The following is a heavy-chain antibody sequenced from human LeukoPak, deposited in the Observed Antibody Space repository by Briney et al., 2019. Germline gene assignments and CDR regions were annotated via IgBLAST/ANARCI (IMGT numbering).Heavy chain of an antibody. CDR3: ARYVVYGSGKYYFDY. J-gene: IGHJ4*02. CDR2: INYSGST. CDR1: GGSVSSTTYY. D-gene: IGHD3-10*01. Sequence: SETLSLTCTVSGGSVSSTTYYWSWNRKPPGKGLEWIASINYSGSTYYNPSLKSRVTISVDTSENQFSLKLSSVTAADTAVYYCARYVVYGSGKYYFDYWGQGTLVTVSS. V-gene: IGHV4-39*01.